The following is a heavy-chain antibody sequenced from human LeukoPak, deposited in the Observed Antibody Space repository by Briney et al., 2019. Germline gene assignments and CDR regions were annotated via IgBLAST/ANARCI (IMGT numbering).Heavy chain of an antibody. CDR3: TRQTENDGIYPFDF. D-gene: IGHD3-22*01. CDR1: GFTFSSDG. J-gene: IGHJ4*02. CDR2: VSRSGSST. Sequence: GGSLRPSCAASGFTFSSDGTTWVRQAPGKGLEWVPRVSRSGSSTYYADYVKGRFTISRDNSKNTLSLHMDSLRAEDTALYYCTRQTENDGIYPFDFWGQETLVTVSS. V-gene: IGHV3-23*01.